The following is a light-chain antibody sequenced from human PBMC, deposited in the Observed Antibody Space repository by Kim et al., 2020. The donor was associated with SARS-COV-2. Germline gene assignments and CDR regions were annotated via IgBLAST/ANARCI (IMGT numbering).Light chain of an antibody. V-gene: IGLV2-8*01. CDR3: SSYAGRQNLV. J-gene: IGLJ2*01. Sequence: GQSVTISCPGTSIDIGGYNFVAWYQQHPAKAPKVMIYEVNKRPSGVPDRFSGSKSGNTASLTVSGLQAEDEADYYCSSYAGRQNLVFGGGTQLTVL. CDR2: EVN. CDR1: SIDIGGYNF.